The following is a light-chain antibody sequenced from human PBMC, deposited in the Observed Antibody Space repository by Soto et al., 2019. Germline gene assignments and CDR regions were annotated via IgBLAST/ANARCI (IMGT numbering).Light chain of an antibody. V-gene: IGLV2-8*01. Sequence: QSALTQPPSASGSLGQSVTISCTGTSSDVGGYNYVSWYQQHPGKAPKLMIYEVSKRPSGVPDRFSGSKSGHTASLTVSGLQAEDEADYYCSSYAGSNNFEVFGTGTKVTVL. CDR3: SSYAGSNNFEV. CDR2: EVS. J-gene: IGLJ1*01. CDR1: SSDVGGYNY.